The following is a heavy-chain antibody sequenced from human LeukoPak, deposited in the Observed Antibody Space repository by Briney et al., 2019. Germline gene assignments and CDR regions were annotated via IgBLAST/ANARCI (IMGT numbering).Heavy chain of an antibody. CDR3: ARGYSSGWYTRFDY. CDR2: INHSGST. J-gene: IGHJ4*02. CDR1: GESFSGYY. Sequence: SETLSLTCAVYGESFSGYYWSWIRQPPGKGLEWIGEINHSGSTNYNPSLKSRVTISVDTSKNQFSLKLSSVTAADTAVYYCARGYSSGWYTRFDYWGQGTLVTVSS. V-gene: IGHV4-34*01. D-gene: IGHD6-19*01.